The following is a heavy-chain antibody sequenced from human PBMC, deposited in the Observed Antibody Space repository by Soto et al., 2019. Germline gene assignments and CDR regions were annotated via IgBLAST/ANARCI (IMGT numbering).Heavy chain of an antibody. CDR1: GFTFSNAW. D-gene: IGHD3-10*01. V-gene: IGHV3-15*07. CDR2: IKSKTDGGTT. CDR3: TTSYVLLWFGELGY. J-gene: IGHJ4*02. Sequence: GGSLRLSCAASGFTFSNAWMNWVRQAPGKGLEWVGRIKSKTDGGTTDYAAPVKGRFTISRDDSKNTLYLQMNSLKTRDTAVYYCTTSYVLLWFGELGYWGQGTLVTVSS.